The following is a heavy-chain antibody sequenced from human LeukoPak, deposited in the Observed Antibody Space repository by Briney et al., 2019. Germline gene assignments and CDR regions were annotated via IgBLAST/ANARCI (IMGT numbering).Heavy chain of an antibody. CDR2: IYYSGST. V-gene: IGHV4-59*08. D-gene: IGHD6-19*01. CDR1: GGSISSYY. J-gene: IGHJ2*01. Sequence: SETLSLTCTVPGGSISSYYWSWIRQPPGKGLEWIGNIYYSGSTNYNPSLKSRVTISVDTSKNQFSLKLSSVTAADTAVYYCARPYSSGWYNWYFDLWGRGTLVAVSS. CDR3: ARPYSSGWYNWYFDL.